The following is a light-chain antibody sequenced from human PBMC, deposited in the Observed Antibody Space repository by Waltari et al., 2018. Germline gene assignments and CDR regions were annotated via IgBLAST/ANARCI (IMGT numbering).Light chain of an antibody. J-gene: IGKJ4*01. CDR3: QQYNTYSPGPT. V-gene: IGKV1-5*03. CDR1: QSILTW. CDR2: KAS. Sequence: DIQMTQSHSTLSASVGDRVTITCRASQSILTWLAWYQQKPGKAPRLLMYKASSLQSGVPSRFSGSGSGTEFTLTISSLQPDDFATYYCQQYNTYSPGPTFGGGTKVEIK.